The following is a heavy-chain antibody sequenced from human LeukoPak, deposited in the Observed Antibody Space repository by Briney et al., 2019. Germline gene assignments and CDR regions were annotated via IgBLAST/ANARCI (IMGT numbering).Heavy chain of an antibody. J-gene: IGHJ3*02. V-gene: IGHV3-23*01. CDR3: ARDLPICRGGRCYSVRRDAFDI. CDR2: ISGSGGGT. Sequence: GGSLRLSCAASRFTFSSYAMSWVSQAPEKGLEWVSTISGSGGGTHYADSVKGRFTISRDSSKNTLYLQMNSLRAEDTAVCYCARDLPICRGGRCYSVRRDAFDIWGQGTMVTVSS. D-gene: IGHD2-15*01. CDR1: RFTFSSYA.